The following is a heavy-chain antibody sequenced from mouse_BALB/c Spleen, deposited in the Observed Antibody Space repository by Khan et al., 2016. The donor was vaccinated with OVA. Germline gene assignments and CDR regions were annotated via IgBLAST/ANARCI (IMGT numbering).Heavy chain of an antibody. CDR3: ARDRIDY. V-gene: IGHV1-7*01. J-gene: IGHJ2*01. CDR2: INPTSGYT. CDR1: GYTFTSYW. Sequence: VQLKQSGAELAKPGASVKMSCTASGYTFTSYWMHWIKQRPGQGLEWIGYINPTSGYTDYNQKFKDKATLTADKSSSTAYMQLSSLTSDDSAVYYCARDRIDYWGQCTALTVSS.